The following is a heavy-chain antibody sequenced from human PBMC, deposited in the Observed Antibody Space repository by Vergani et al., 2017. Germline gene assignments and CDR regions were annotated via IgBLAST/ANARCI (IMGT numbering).Heavy chain of an antibody. V-gene: IGHV4-59*08. CDR1: GGSISSYY. Sequence: QVQLQESGPGLVKPSETLSLTCTVSGGSISSYYWSWIRQPPGKGLEWIGYIYYSGSTNYNPSLKSRVTISVDTSKNQFSLKLSSVTAADMAVYYCARRRYLKDSFDYWGQGTLVTVSS. CDR3: ARRRYLKDSFDY. D-gene: IGHD1-1*01. CDR2: IYYSGST. J-gene: IGHJ4*02.